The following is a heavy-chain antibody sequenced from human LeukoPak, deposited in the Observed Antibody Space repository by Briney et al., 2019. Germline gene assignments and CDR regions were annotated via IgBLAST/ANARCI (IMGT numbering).Heavy chain of an antibody. Sequence: SSETLSLTCTVSAGSISSGGYYWRWIRQHPGKGLEWIAYIYYSGSTYYNPSLKSRVTISVDTSKNQFSLKLSSVIAADTAVYYCGRGAYFDWLLVIGDSYYYGMDVWGQGTTVTVSS. J-gene: IGHJ6*02. CDR1: AGSISSGGYY. D-gene: IGHD3-9*01. V-gene: IGHV4-31*03. CDR3: GRGAYFDWLLVIGDSYYYGMDV. CDR2: IYYSGST.